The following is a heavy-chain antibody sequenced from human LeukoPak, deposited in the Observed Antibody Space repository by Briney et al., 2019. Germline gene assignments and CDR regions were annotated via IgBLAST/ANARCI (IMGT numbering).Heavy chain of an antibody. CDR2: ISYNGSNK. Sequence: GGSLRLSCAASGFTFSSYGMHWVRQAPGKGPEWVAVISYNGSNKYYADSVKGRFTISRDNSKNTLYLQMNSLRAEDTAVYYCAKDLLWFGELLYGFDYWGQGTLVTASS. V-gene: IGHV3-30*18. CDR3: AKDLLWFGELLYGFDY. CDR1: GFTFSSYG. J-gene: IGHJ4*02. D-gene: IGHD3-10*01.